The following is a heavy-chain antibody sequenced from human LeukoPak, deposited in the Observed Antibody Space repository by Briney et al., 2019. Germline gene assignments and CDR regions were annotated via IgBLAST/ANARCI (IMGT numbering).Heavy chain of an antibody. J-gene: IGHJ4*02. D-gene: IGHD5-18*01. CDR2: ISSSSSYI. Sequence: GGSLRLSRAAPGFTFSSYSMNWVRQAPGKGLEWVSFISSSSSYIYYADSMKGRFTISRDNAKNSLYLQMNSLKAEDTAVYYCASTVPYDQGRGYTYGTFDYWGQGTLVTVSS. CDR1: GFTFSSYS. V-gene: IGHV3-21*01. CDR3: ASTVPYDQGRGYTYGTFDY.